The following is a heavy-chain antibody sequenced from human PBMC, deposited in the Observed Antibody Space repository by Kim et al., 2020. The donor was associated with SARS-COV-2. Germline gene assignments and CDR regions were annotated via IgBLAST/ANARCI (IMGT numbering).Heavy chain of an antibody. Sequence: GGSLRLSCAASGFTVSSNYMSWVRQAPGKGLEWVSVIYSGGSTYYADSVKGRFTISRDNSKNTLYLQMNSLRAEDTAVYYCAREEGSTLAAFDIWGQGTMVTVSS. CDR2: IYSGGST. D-gene: IGHD2-15*01. CDR3: AREEGSTLAAFDI. J-gene: IGHJ3*02. V-gene: IGHV3-53*01. CDR1: GFTVSSNY.